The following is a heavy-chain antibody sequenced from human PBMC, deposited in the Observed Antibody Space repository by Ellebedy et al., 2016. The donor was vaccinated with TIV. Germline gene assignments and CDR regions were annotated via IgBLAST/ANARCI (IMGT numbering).Heavy chain of an antibody. J-gene: IGHJ3*02. CDR3: ARNPYCGGDGDAFDI. D-gene: IGHD2-21*02. CDR2: IDWDDDK. Sequence: SWIRQPPGKALEWLALIDWDDDKYYSTSLKTRLTISKDTSKNQVVLTMTNMDPVDTATYFCARNPYCGGDGDAFDIWGQGTMVTVSS. V-gene: IGHV2-70*01.